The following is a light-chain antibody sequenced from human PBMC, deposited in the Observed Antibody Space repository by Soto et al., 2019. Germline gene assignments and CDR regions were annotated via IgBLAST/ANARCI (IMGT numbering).Light chain of an antibody. V-gene: IGLV2-14*01. CDR2: EVS. J-gene: IGLJ1*01. CDR3: SSYTSSSTL. CDR1: SSDVGGYNY. Sequence: QSALTQPASVSGSPGQSITISCTGTSSDVGGYNYVSWYQQHPVKAPKLMISEVSNRPSGVSNRFSGSKSGNTASLTISGLQAEDEADYYCSSYTSSSTLFGTGTKLTVL.